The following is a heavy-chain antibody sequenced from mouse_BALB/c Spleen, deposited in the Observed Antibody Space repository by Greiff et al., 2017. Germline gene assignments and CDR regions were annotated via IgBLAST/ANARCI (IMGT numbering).Heavy chain of an antibody. Sequence: VQLQQSGAELVRPGTSVKVSCKASGYAFTNYLIEWVKQRPGQGLEWIGVINPGSGGTNYNEKFKGKATLTADKSSSTAYMQLSSLTSDDSAVYFCARGTYDFDYWGQGTTLTVSS. CDR2: INPGSGGT. CDR3: ARGTYDFDY. CDR1: GYAFTNYL. J-gene: IGHJ2*01. D-gene: IGHD2-14*01. V-gene: IGHV1-54*01.